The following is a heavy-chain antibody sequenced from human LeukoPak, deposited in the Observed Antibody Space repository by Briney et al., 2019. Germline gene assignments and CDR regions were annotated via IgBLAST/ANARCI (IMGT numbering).Heavy chain of an antibody. D-gene: IGHD1-26*01. CDR3: ARDPIVGATRSFDI. CDR1: GYTFTGYY. J-gene: IGHJ3*02. Sequence: ASVKVSCKASGYTFTGYYMHWVRQAPGQGLEWLGWINPHNGGTNYAQKFQGRVTMTRDTSLSTAYMELSRLRSDDTAVYYCARDPIVGATRSFDIWGQGTMVTVSS. CDR2: INPHNGGT. V-gene: IGHV1-2*02.